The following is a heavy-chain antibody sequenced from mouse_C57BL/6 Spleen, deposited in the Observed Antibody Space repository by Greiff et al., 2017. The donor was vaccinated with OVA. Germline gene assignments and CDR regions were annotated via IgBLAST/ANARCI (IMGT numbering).Heavy chain of an antibody. D-gene: IGHD2-5*01. CDR1: GYSFTGYY. J-gene: IGHJ2*01. CDR3: ARPYSNYLDY. Sequence: EVQLQQSGPELVKPGASVKISCKASGYSFTGYYMNWVKQSPEKSLEWIGEINPSTGGTTYNQKFKAKATLTVDKSSSTAYMQLKSLTSEDSAVYYCARPYSNYLDYWGQGTTLTVSS. V-gene: IGHV1-42*01. CDR2: INPSTGGT.